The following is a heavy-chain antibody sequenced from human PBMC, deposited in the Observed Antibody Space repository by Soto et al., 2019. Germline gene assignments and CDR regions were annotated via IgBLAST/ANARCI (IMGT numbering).Heavy chain of an antibody. V-gene: IGHV1-69*13. J-gene: IGHJ6*04. Sequence: PVKVSCTAAACTFSGYAISLVRHCVGRAVEWMGGIIPIFGTANYAQKFQGSFTITADESTSTAYMELSSLRSEDTDVYYCASGDITGTPAATKYYHGMDVWGKGSTVTATS. CDR2: IIPIFGTA. D-gene: IGHD1-7*01. CDR3: ASGDITGTPAATKYYHGMDV. CDR1: ACTFSGYA.